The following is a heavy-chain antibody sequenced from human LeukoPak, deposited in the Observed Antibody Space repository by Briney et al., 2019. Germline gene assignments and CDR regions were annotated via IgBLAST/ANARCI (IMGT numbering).Heavy chain of an antibody. Sequence: GSLMLSCAASGFTFSSYGMHWVRQAPGKGLEWVAVISSDGNNKKYVDSVKGRFTISSDNSKNTPYLQMNSLRAEDTAVYYCAKGNDIGGYYYPHFDYWGQGTLVTVSS. CDR2: ISSDGNNK. CDR3: AKGNDIGGYYYPHFDY. CDR1: GFTFSSYG. J-gene: IGHJ4*02. V-gene: IGHV3-30*18. D-gene: IGHD3-22*01.